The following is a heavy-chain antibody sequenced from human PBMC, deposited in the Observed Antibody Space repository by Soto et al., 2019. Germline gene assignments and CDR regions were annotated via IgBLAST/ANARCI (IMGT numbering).Heavy chain of an antibody. CDR3: ARAVRGSYYDS. V-gene: IGHV4-30-4*01. J-gene: IGHJ4*02. D-gene: IGHD1-26*01. CDR1: GGSISSGDYY. Sequence: QVQLQESGPGLVKPSQTLSLTCTVSGGSISSGDYYWSWIRQPPGKGLEWIGYIFYSGSTYYNPSLKXRISLSXXTSKNQFSLKLSSVTAADTAVYYCARAVRGSYYDSWGQGTLVTVSS. CDR2: IFYSGST.